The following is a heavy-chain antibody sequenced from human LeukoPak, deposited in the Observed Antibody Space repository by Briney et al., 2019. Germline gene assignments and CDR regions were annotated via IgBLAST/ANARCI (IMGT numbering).Heavy chain of an antibody. V-gene: IGHV3-23*01. Sequence: PGGSLRLSSAPPGFTFISYAMSWVRQTPGKGLEWVSSICGSGGSSTYYADSVKGRFTIPRDNSKNTLYLQMNSLRAEDTAVYYCAKATCSGASCYRFDYWGQGTLVTVSS. CDR2: ICGSGGSST. CDR3: AKATCSGASCYRFDY. D-gene: IGHD2-15*01. J-gene: IGHJ4*02. CDR1: GFTFISYA.